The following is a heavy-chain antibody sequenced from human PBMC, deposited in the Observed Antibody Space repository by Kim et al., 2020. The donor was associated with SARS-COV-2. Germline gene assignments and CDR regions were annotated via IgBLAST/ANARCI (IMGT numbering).Heavy chain of an antibody. V-gene: IGHV4-34*01. D-gene: IGHD6-19*01. CDR1: GGSFSGYY. J-gene: IGHJ6*01. CDR3: ARGVDSSGWYVSDYYYYG. CDR2: INHSGST. Sequence: SETLSLTCAVYGGSFSGYYWSWIRQPPGKGLEWIGEINHSGSTNYNPSLKSRVTISVDTSKNQFSLKLSSVTAADTAVYYCARGVDSSGWYVSDYYYYG.